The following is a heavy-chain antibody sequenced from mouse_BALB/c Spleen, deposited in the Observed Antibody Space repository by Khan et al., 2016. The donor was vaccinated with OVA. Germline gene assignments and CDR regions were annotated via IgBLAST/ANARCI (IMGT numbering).Heavy chain of an antibody. CDR3: ARKPYYQYYNMDY. V-gene: IGHV2-6-1*01. J-gene: IGHJ4*01. D-gene: IGHD2-10*01. CDR2: IWSDGST. Sequence: QVQLKQSGPGLVAPSQSLSITCTISGLSLPNYGVHWVRQPLGKGLVWLVVIWSDGSTTCNSDLKYRLSTSKHNPKSQVLLKMNSLQTDDTGKNYYARKPYYQYYNMDYRGQGTSVTGTS. CDR1: GLSLPNYG.